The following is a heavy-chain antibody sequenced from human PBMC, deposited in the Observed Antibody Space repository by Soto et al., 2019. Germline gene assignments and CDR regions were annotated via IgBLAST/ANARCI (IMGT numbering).Heavy chain of an antibody. CDR3: ARVSITTIRAIVYSYGGLDV. D-gene: IGHD3-10*01. J-gene: IGHJ6*02. CDR2: TYYRSKWYN. Sequence: PSQTLSLTCAISGDSVSSNSAGWNWIRQSPSRGLEWLGRTYYRSKWYNDYAVSVKSRITINPDTSTNQFSLQLNSVTPDDTAVYYCARVSITTIRAIVYSYGGLDVWGQGTTVTVS. V-gene: IGHV6-1*01. CDR1: GDSVSSNSAG.